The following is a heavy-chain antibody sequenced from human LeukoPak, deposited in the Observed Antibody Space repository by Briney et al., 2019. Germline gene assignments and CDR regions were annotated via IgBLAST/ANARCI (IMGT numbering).Heavy chain of an antibody. CDR3: ARLVGAATDPFDY. D-gene: IGHD1-26*01. CDR2: IYYSGST. V-gene: IGHV4-39*01. CDR1: GGSISSRTYY. Sequence: WETLSLTCTVSGGSISSRTYYWGWIRRPPGKGLEWIASIYYSGSTYYNPSLKSRVTISIDTSKNQFSLKLSSVTAADTAVYYCARLVGAATDPFDYWGQGTLVTVSS. J-gene: IGHJ4*02.